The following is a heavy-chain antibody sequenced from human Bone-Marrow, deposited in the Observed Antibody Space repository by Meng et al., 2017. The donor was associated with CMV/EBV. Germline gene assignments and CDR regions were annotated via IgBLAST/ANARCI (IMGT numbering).Heavy chain of an antibody. D-gene: IGHD2-21*01. CDR1: GGTSSSHA. V-gene: IGHV1-69*05. CDR3: ARDGGAPTICKGDDCYCGWFHP. CDR2: IIPISGTV. Sequence: SAKVSCKAAGGTSSSHAISWVRQAPGQGLEWMGGIIPISGTVNYAQNFQGRVTITTDESTSTAYMELSTLRSEDTAVYFCARDGGAPTICKGDDCYCGWFHPWGHGTLVTVSS. J-gene: IGHJ5*02.